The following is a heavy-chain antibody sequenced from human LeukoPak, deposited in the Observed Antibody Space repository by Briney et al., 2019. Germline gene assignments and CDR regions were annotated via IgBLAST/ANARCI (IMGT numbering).Heavy chain of an antibody. J-gene: IGHJ4*02. Sequence: GGSLRLSCAASGFTFSSYSMNWVRQAPGKGLEWVSYISSSSSTIYYADSVKGRFTISRDNAKNSLYLQMNSLRVEDTAVYYCAKAGLVRGGALDSWGQGTLVTVSP. CDR1: GFTFSSYS. D-gene: IGHD4/OR15-4a*01. CDR3: AKAGLVRGGALDS. CDR2: ISSSSSTI. V-gene: IGHV3-48*01.